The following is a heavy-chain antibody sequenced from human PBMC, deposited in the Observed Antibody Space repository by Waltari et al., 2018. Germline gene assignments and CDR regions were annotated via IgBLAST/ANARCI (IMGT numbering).Heavy chain of an antibody. Sequence: QLQLQESGPGLVKPSETLSLTCPVAGGSLPRERYYWGWTRQPPGKGREWIGIISYSGSTYYNPSLKSRVTISVDTSKNQFSLKLSSVTAADTAVYYCARLSYHIVTGYGWFDPWGLGTLVTVSS. D-gene: IGHD3-9*01. CDR3: ARLSYHIVTGYGWFDP. CDR1: GGSLPRERYY. J-gene: IGHJ5*02. CDR2: ISYSGST. V-gene: IGHV4-39*01.